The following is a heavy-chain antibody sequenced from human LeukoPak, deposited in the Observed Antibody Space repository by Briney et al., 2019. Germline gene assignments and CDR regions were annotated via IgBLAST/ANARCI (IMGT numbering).Heavy chain of an antibody. CDR3: AKTSQYSGSYHSTRTGDAFDI. J-gene: IGHJ3*02. D-gene: IGHD1-26*01. Sequence: PGRSLRLSCAASGFTFSSYGMHWVRQAPGKGLEWVAVISYDGSNKYYADSVKGRFTISRDNSKNTLYLQMNSLRAEDTAVYYCAKTSQYSGSYHSTRTGDAFDIWGQGTMVTVSS. CDR2: ISYDGSNK. V-gene: IGHV3-30*18. CDR1: GFTFSSYG.